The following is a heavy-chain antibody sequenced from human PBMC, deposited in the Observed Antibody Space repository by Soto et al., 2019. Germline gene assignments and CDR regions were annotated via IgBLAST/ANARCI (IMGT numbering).Heavy chain of an antibody. V-gene: IGHV3-7*01. D-gene: IGHD3-10*01. Sequence: EVQLVESGGGLVQPGGSLRLSCVDSGFTFSNYWMSWVRQAPVKGLEWVGNIKQDGSEENYVDSVKGRFTISRDNAKNSMYRQMNSLRAEDTAVYYWARIASSGRGWDAWGQGTTVVVSS. CDR2: IKQDGSEE. CDR1: GFTFSNYW. J-gene: IGHJ6*01. CDR3: ARIASSGRGWDA.